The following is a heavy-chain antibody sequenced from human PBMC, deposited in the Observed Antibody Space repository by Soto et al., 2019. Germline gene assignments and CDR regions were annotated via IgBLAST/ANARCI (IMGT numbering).Heavy chain of an antibody. CDR3: ATSVEGHFDY. Sequence: EVQLVESGGNLVQPGGSLRLSCAASGFRFSIYSMNWVRQAPGKGLEWSAYITSDTKTIKYADSVRGRFTISRDNGKKSLYLRMNSLRDEDTAVYYCATSVEGHFDYWGPGTVVTVSA. V-gene: IGHV3-48*02. CDR1: GFRFSIYS. J-gene: IGHJ4*02. CDR2: ITSDTKTI. D-gene: IGHD6-19*01.